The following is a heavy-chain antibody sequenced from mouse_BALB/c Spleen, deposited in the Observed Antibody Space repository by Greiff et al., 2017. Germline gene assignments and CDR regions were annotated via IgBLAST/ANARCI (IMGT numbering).Heavy chain of an antibody. Sequence: QVQLKESGPGLVQPSQSLSITCTVSGFSLTSYGVHWVRQSPGKGLEWLGVIWSGGSTDYNAAFISRLSISKDNSKSQVFFKMNSLQANDTAIYYCARNEDGSSYWYFDVWGAGTTVTVSS. CDR3: ARNEDGSSYWYFDV. CDR1: GFSLTSYG. CDR2: IWSGGST. V-gene: IGHV2-2*02. J-gene: IGHJ1*01. D-gene: IGHD1-1*01.